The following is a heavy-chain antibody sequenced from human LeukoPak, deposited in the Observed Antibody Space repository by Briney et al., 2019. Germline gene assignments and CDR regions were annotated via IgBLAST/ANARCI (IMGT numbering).Heavy chain of an antibody. CDR3: ARSVVVPAATGYYYMDV. V-gene: IGHV1-24*01. J-gene: IGHJ6*03. D-gene: IGHD2-2*01. CDR2: FDPEDGET. Sequence: ASVKVSCKVSGYTLTELSMHWVRQAPGKGLEWMGGFDPEDGETIYAQKFQGRVTMTEDTSTDTAYMELSSLRSEDTAVYYCARSVVVPAATGYYYMDVWGKGTTVTVSS. CDR1: GYTLTELS.